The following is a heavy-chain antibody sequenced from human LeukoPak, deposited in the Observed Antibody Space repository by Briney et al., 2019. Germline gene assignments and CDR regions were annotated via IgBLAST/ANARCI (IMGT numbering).Heavy chain of an antibody. CDR3: AKDFRIGYSAHFDY. J-gene: IGHJ4*02. Sequence: PGGSLRLSCAASGFTFRDYTMNWVRQAPGKGLEWVSGTDARGEGIDYADSVKGRFSISRDNSKNTLYLQMDSLRGEDTAVYYCAKDFRIGYSAHFDYWGQGALVTVSS. CDR1: GFTFRDYT. V-gene: IGHV3-23*01. CDR2: TDARGEGI. D-gene: IGHD2-21*01.